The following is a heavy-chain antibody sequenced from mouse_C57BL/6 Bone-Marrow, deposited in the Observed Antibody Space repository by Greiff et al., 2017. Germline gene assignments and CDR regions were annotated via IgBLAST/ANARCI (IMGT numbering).Heavy chain of an antibody. V-gene: IGHV1-75*01. Sequence: VQLQQSGAELARPGASVKLSCKASGYTFTSYGISWVKQRPGQGLEWIGWIFPGSGSTYYNEKFKGKATLTVDKSSSTAYMLLSSLTSEDSAVYFCARSRGVGFAYWGQGTLVTVSA. J-gene: IGHJ3*01. CDR2: IFPGSGST. CDR1: GYTFTSYG. D-gene: IGHD1-1*01. CDR3: ARSRGVGFAY.